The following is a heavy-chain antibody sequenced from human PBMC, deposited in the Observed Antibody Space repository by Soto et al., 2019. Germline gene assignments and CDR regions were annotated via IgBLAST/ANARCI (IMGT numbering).Heavy chain of an antibody. V-gene: IGHV4-59*08. CDR1: GGSISSYY. CDR2: IYYSGST. CDR3: ARRYGSRFHY. Sequence: SETLSLTCTVSGGSISSYYWSWIRQPPGKGLEWIGYIYYSGSTNYNPPLKSRVTISVDTSKNQFSLKLSSVTAADTAVYYCARRYGSRFHYWGQGTLGSGSS. J-gene: IGHJ4*02. D-gene: IGHD5-18*01.